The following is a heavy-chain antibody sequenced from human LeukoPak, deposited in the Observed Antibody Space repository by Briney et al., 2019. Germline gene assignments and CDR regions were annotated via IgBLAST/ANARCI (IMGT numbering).Heavy chain of an antibody. CDR3: ARDPGYCSSTSCNNWFDP. D-gene: IGHD2-2*01. Sequence: ASVKVSCKASGGTFSSYAISWVRQAPGQGLEWMGWINPNSGGTNYAQKFQGRVTMTRDTSISTAYMELSRLRSDDTAVYYCARDPGYCSSTSCNNWFDPWGQGTLVTVSS. CDR2: INPNSGGT. CDR1: GGTFSSYA. J-gene: IGHJ5*02. V-gene: IGHV1-2*02.